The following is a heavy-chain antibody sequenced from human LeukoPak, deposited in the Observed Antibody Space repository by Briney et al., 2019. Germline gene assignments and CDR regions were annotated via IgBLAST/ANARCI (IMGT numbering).Heavy chain of an antibody. CDR1: GFTFSSYA. CDR2: INSDGSST. Sequence: GGSLRLSCAASGFTFSSYAMSWVRQAPGKGLEWVSRINSDGSSTNCADSVKGRFTISRDNAKNTLYLQMNSLRAEDTAVYYCARSDCSYVSCYVLDYWGQGAQVTVSP. J-gene: IGHJ4*02. V-gene: IGHV3-74*01. D-gene: IGHD2-2*01. CDR3: ARSDCSYVSCYVLDY.